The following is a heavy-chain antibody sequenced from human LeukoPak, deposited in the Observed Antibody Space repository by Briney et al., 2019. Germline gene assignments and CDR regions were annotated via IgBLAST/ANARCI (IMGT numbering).Heavy chain of an antibody. D-gene: IGHD3-10*01. J-gene: IGHJ5*02. V-gene: IGHV1-46*01. CDR1: GYTFTSYY. Sequence: ASVKVSCKASGYTFTSYYMHWVRQAPGQGLEWMGIINPSGGSTNYAQKFQGRVTITADKSTSTAYMELSSLRSEDTAVYYCASASITMVRSWFDPWGQGTLVTVSS. CDR3: ASASITMVRSWFDP. CDR2: INPSGGST.